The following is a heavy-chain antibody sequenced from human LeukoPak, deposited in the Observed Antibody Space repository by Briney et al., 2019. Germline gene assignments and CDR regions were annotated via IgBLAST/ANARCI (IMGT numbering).Heavy chain of an antibody. CDR1: GYTFTGYY. V-gene: IGHV1-2*02. CDR2: INPNSGGT. J-gene: IGHJ4*02. CDR3: ARGAHSSGYYKDY. Sequence: ASVKVSCKASGYTFTGYYLHWVRQAPGQGLEWMGWINPNSGGTNYAQKFQGRVTMTRDTSISTAYMELSRLRSDDTAVYYCARGAHSSGYYKDYWGQGTLVTVSS. D-gene: IGHD3-22*01.